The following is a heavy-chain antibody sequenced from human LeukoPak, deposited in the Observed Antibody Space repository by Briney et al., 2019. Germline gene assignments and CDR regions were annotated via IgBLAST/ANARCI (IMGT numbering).Heavy chain of an antibody. D-gene: IGHD4-17*01. CDR2: ISGSGGST. CDR1: GFTFSGYA. J-gene: IGHJ4*02. CDR3: AKMHGDYVHFDY. V-gene: IGHV3-23*01. Sequence: GGSLRLSCAASGFTFSGYAMSWVRQAPGKGLEWVSAISGSGGSTYYADSVKGRFTISRDNSKNTLYLQMNSLRAEDTAVYYCAKMHGDYVHFDYWGQGTLVTVSS.